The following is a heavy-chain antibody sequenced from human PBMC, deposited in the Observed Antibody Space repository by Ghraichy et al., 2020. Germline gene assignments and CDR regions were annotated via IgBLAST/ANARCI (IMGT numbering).Heavy chain of an antibody. D-gene: IGHD3-16*01. CDR2: IYPSGST. CDR3: ARATGTYTRRGKFDY. CDR1: GGSISSDCYY. V-gene: IGHV4-61*02. Sequence: SETLSLTCTVSGGSISSDCYYWSWMRQPAGKGLEWIGRIYPSGSTNYSPSLKSRVSVSADRSKNQISLTLTSVTGADTAVYYCARATGTYTRRGKFDYWGQGALVTVSS. J-gene: IGHJ4*02.